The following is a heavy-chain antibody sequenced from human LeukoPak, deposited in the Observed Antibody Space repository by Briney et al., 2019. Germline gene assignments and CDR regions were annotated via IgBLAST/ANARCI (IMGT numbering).Heavy chain of an antibody. CDR3: ATLGEIFGVVIYDAFDI. CDR2: IKQDGSEK. V-gene: IGHV3-7*01. CDR1: GFTFSSYW. Sequence: PGGSLRLSCAASGFTFSSYWMSWVRQAPGKGLEWVANIKQDGSEKYYVDSVKGRFTISRGNAKNSLYLQMNSLRAEDTAVYYCATLGEIFGVVIYDAFDIWGQGTMVTVSS. J-gene: IGHJ3*02. D-gene: IGHD3-3*01.